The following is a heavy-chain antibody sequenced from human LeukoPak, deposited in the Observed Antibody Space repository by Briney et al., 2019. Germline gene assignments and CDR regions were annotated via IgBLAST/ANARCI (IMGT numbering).Heavy chain of an antibody. CDR3: ARDLFAAALGTRD. J-gene: IGHJ4*02. CDR2: IKQDGSED. D-gene: IGHD6-13*01. V-gene: IGHV3-7*01. Sequence: GGSLRVSCAASGFTFSNYWMSWARQAPGKGLEWVANIKQDGSEDYYVDSVKGRFTISRDNAKNSLYLQMNSLRAEDTAVYYCARDLFAAALGTRDWGQGTLVTVSS. CDR1: GFTFSNYW.